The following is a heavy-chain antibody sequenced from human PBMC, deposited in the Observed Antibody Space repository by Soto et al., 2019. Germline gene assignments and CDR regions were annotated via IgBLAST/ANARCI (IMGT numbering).Heavy chain of an antibody. CDR1: GYTFTNYA. Sequence: VASVKVSCKASGYTFTNYATHWVRQAPGQGLEWMGWINVANGDTRYSQKFQGRLTISRDTSAIVAYMEVNSLTPQDTAIYYCARDTLRGGSSWYDHWGQGTLVTVYS. J-gene: IGHJ5*02. CDR2: INVANGDT. D-gene: IGHD5-12*01. CDR3: ARDTLRGGSSWYDH. V-gene: IGHV1-3*01.